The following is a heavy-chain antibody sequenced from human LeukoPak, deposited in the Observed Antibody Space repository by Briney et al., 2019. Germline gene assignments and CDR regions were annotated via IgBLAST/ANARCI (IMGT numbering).Heavy chain of an antibody. V-gene: IGHV3-23*01. CDR1: GFTFSFYD. CDR2: ISGSGDST. Sequence: GGSLRLSCAASGFTFSFYDMNWVRQTLGKGLQWVSAISGSGDSTYYADPVKGRFTISRDNSKNTLFLLMNSLRAEDTAAYYCAKRVSAGLPPSLDFWGQGTLVTVSS. CDR3: AKRVSAGLPPSLDF. J-gene: IGHJ4*02. D-gene: IGHD6-19*01.